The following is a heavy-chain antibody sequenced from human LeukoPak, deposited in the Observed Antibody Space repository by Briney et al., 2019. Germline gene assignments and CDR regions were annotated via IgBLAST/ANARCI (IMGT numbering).Heavy chain of an antibody. J-gene: IGHJ5*02. CDR2: IYPGDSDT. V-gene: IGHV5-51*01. CDR1: GYSFTSYW. CDR3: SRQVASSWYPSTVDP. D-gene: IGHD6-13*01. Sequence: GESLKISCKGSGYSFTSYWIGWVRQMPGKGLEWMGIIYPGDSDTRYSPSFQGQVTISSDKSISTAYLQWSSLKASDTAMYYCSRQVASSWYPSTVDPLGQGTLVTVSS.